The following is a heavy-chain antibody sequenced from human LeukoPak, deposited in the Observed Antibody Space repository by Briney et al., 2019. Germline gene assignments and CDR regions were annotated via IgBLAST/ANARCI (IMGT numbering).Heavy chain of an antibody. CDR3: AFLRSWGNEGFDP. CDR2: IYSGGST. D-gene: IGHD4-17*01. V-gene: IGHV3-66*01. J-gene: IGHJ5*02. CDR1: GFMFGGYS. Sequence: GGSLRLSCAASGFMFGGYSMDWVRQAPGKGLEWVSVIYSGGSTYYADSVKGRFTISRDNSKNTLYLQMNSLRAEDTAVYYCAFLRSWGNEGFDPWGQGTLVTVSS.